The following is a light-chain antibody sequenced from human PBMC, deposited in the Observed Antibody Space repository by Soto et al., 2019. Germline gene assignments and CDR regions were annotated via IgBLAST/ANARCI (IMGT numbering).Light chain of an antibody. J-gene: IGKJ5*01. CDR3: QQYNSYPIT. V-gene: IGKV1-5*03. CDR2: KAS. Sequence: DIQMTQSPSTLSASVGDRVTITCRASQSISSWLAWYQQKPGKAPKLLIYKASSLESGVPSRFSGSGSGTEFTLTISSLQPDDFATYNCQQYNSYPITFGQVIRLEIK. CDR1: QSISSW.